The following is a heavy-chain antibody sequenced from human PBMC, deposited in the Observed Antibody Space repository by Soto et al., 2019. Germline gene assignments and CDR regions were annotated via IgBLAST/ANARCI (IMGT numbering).Heavy chain of an antibody. CDR3: ARDKDWAFDY. J-gene: IGHJ4*02. D-gene: IGHD3-9*01. V-gene: IGHV3-48*03. CDR1: GFTCSSYS. Sequence: EVQLVESGGSLVQPGGSLRLSCVASGFTCSSYSIVWVRQAPGKGLEWLSYIFTTGTTMYYADSVKGRFTVSRDNAKNSVFLLLNSLRAEDTAVYYCARDKDWAFDYWGQGTLVTVSS. CDR2: IFTTGTTM.